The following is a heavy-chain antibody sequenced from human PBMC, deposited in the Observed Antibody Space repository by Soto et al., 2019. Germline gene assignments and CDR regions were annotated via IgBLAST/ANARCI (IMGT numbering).Heavy chain of an antibody. CDR1: GDTFTSYY. J-gene: IGHJ4*02. CDR3: ASCSGYDFWIDY. V-gene: IGHV1-46*03. D-gene: IGHD3-3*01. CDR2: INPSGGST. Sequence: ASVKVSCKASGDTFTSYYMHWVRQAPGQGLEWMGIINPSGGSTSYAQKFQGRVTMTRDTSTSTVYMELSSLRSEDTAVYYCASCSGYDFWIDYWGQGTLVTVSS.